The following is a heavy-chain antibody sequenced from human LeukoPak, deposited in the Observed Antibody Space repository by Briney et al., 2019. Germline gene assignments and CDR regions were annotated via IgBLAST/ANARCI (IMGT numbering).Heavy chain of an antibody. CDR2: IYYSGST. CDR3: ARIGLRANFDY. Sequence: SETLSLTCAVSGYSISSGYYWGWIRQPPGKGLEWIGSIYYSGSTYYNPSLKSRVTISVDTSKNQFSLKLSSVTAADTAVYYCARIGLRANFDYWGQGTLVTVSS. CDR1: GYSISSGYY. J-gene: IGHJ4*02. D-gene: IGHD3-3*01. V-gene: IGHV4-38-2*01.